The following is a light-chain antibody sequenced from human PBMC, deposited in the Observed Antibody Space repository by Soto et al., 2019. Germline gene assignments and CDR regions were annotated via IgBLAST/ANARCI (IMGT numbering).Light chain of an antibody. J-gene: IGKJ4*01. CDR1: QTVASL. V-gene: IGKV3-15*01. Sequence: EIVMTQSPATLSASPGERVTLSCRASQTVASLLAWYQQKPGQSPRLLIYAASTRATGGPARFTGSGSGTEFTLTISSLQSEDVAIYYCQQYISWPITFGGGTKVEI. CDR2: AAS. CDR3: QQYISWPIT.